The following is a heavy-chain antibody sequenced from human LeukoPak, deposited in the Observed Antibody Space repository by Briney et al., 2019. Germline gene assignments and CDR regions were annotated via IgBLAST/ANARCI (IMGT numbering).Heavy chain of an antibody. V-gene: IGHV1-18*01. Sequence: ASVKVSCKASRYTFTNYGISWVRQAPGQGLEWMGWISGYNDNTKYAQKLQGRVTMTTDTPMSTAYMELRSLRSDDTAVYYCARNYYDNSGYYYFDYWGQGTLVTVSS. CDR2: ISGYNDNT. D-gene: IGHD3-22*01. CDR1: RYTFTNYG. CDR3: ARNYYDNSGYYYFDY. J-gene: IGHJ4*02.